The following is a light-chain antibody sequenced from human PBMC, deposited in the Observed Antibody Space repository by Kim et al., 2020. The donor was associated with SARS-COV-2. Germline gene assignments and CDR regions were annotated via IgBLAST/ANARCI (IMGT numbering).Light chain of an antibody. Sequence: TINCKSSQSVLYSSNNKNYLAWYQQKPGQPPKLLIYWASTRESRVPDRFSGSGSGTDFTLTISSLQAEDVAVYYCQQYYSTPPSYTFGQGTKLEI. J-gene: IGKJ2*01. V-gene: IGKV4-1*01. CDR3: QQYYSTPPSYT. CDR2: WAS. CDR1: QSVLYSSNNKNY.